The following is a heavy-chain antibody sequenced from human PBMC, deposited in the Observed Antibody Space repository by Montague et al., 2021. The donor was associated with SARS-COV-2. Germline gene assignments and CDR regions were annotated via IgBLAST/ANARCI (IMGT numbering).Heavy chain of an antibody. D-gene: IGHD5-12*01. J-gene: IGHJ3*02. CDR2: ISGSGSKT. V-gene: IGHV3-11*01. CDR3: AREQGGYGTFDI. Sequence: SLSLSLSASGFIFSDYYMTWIRQAPGKGLEWVSHISGSGSKTYYAESVKGRFTISRDTANNSVYLQMKFLGAEDTAVYYCAREQGGYGTFDIWGQGTMVTVSS. CDR1: GFIFSDYY.